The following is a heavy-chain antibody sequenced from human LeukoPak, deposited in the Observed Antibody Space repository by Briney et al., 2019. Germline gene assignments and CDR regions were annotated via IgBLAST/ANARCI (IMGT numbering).Heavy chain of an antibody. J-gene: IGHJ3*02. CDR2: IIPIFGTA. CDR3: ARDRYDILTGYYAFDI. D-gene: IGHD3-9*01. Sequence: SVKVSCKASGGTFSSYAISWVRQAPGQGLEWMGGIIPIFGTANYAQKFQGRVTITADESTSTAYMELSSLRSENTAVYYCARDRYDILTGYYAFDIWGQGTMVTVSS. CDR1: GGTFSSYA. V-gene: IGHV1-69*13.